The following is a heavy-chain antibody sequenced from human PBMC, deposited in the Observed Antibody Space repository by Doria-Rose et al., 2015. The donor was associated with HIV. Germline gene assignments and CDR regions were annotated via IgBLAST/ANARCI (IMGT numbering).Heavy chain of an antibody. V-gene: IGHV3-9*01. CDR3: AKAPIIGPKYYFYMDV. Sequence: VQLVQSGGGLVQPGRSLRLSCVGSGFSFESYAMHWVRLAPGKGLEWVAGISWDSGATGNADSVEGRFTISRDDAKKSVYLEMRSLRPEDTAFYYCAKAPIIGPKYYFYMDVWGKGPSVTVSS. D-gene: IGHD3-3*01. J-gene: IGHJ6*03. CDR1: GFSFESYA. CDR2: ISWDSGAT.